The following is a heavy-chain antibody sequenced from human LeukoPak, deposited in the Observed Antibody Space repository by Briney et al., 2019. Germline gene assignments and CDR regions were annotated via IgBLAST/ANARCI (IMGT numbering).Heavy chain of an antibody. CDR1: GGSISSSSYY. Sequence: SETLSLTCTVSGGSISSSSYYWSWIRRPAGKGLEWIGRIYTSGSTNYNPSLKSRVTISVDTSKNQFSLKLSSVTAADTAVYYCARTPTTSEALDPWGQGTLVTVSS. CDR2: IYTSGST. V-gene: IGHV4-61*02. J-gene: IGHJ5*02. D-gene: IGHD5-12*01. CDR3: ARTPTTSEALDP.